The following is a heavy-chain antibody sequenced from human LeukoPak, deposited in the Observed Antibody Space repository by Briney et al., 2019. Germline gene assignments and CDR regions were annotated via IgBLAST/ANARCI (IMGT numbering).Heavy chain of an antibody. J-gene: IGHJ4*02. Sequence: PGGSLRLSCAASGFTISSNYMSWVRQAPGKGLEWVSVIYSGGSTYYADSVKGRFTISRDNSRNTLYLQMNSLRAEDTAVYYCARASGDSDYFDYGGQGTLVTVSS. CDR3: ARASGDSDYFDY. D-gene: IGHD3-10*01. CDR1: GFTISSNY. CDR2: IYSGGST. V-gene: IGHV3-53*01.